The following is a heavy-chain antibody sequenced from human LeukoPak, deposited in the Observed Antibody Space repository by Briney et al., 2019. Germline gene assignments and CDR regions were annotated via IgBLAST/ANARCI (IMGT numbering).Heavy chain of an antibody. CDR3: ARYDVDMATNN. J-gene: IGHJ4*02. CDR2: VHLSGAS. V-gene: IGHV4-4*02. D-gene: IGHD5-24*01. CDR1: GGSILSTNW. Sequence: SGTLSLTCAVSGGSILSTNWWSWVRQPPGKGLEWIGEVHLSGASNYNPSLKSRVTISVDTSKNQFSLKVTSVTAADTAVYYCARYDVDMATNNWGQGTLVTVSS.